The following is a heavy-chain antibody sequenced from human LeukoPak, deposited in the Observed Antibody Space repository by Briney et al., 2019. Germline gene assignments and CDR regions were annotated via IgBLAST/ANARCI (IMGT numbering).Heavy chain of an antibody. CDR1: GYTFTSYA. CDR2: INTNTGNP. J-gene: IGHJ3*02. D-gene: IGHD3-3*01. CDR3: ARENYDFWSDTNFDGFDI. V-gene: IGHV7-4-1*02. Sequence: ASVKVSCKASGYTFTSYAMNWVRQAPGQGLERMGWINTNTGNPTYAQGFTGRFVFSLDTSVSTAHLQISSLKAEDTAVYYCARENYDFWSDTNFDGFDIWGQGTMVTVSS.